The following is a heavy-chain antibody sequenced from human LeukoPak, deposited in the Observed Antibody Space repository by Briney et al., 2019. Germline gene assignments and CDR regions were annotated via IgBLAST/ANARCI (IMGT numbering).Heavy chain of an antibody. CDR1: GFTFSSYG. Sequence: GRSLRLSCAASGFTFSSYGMHWVRQAPGKGLEWVAVISYDGSNKYYADSVKGRFTISRDNSKNTLYLQMNSLRAEDTAVYYCAKVTSTATTGPFDYWGQGTLVTVSS. CDR2: ISYDGSNK. CDR3: AKVTSTATTGPFDY. V-gene: IGHV3-30*18. D-gene: IGHD4-17*01. J-gene: IGHJ4*02.